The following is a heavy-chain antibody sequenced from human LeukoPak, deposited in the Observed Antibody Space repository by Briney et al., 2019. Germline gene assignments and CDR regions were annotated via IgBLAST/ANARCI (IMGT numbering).Heavy chain of an antibody. CDR3: ARDRMTTPAFDY. CDR2: ISSSSSYI. J-gene: IGHJ4*02. V-gene: IGHV3-21*01. D-gene: IGHD4-11*01. CDR1: GFTFSSYS. Sequence: GGSLRLSCAASGFTFSSYSMNWVRQAPGKGLEWVSSISSSSSYIYYADSVKGRFTISRDNAKHSLYLQMNSLRAEDTAVYYCARDRMTTPAFDYWGQGPLVTVSS.